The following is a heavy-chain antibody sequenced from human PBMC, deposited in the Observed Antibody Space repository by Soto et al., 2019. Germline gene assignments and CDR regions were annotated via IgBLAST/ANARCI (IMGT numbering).Heavy chain of an antibody. Sequence: SETLSLTCTVSGGSISSYYWSWIRQPPGKGLEWIGYIYYSESTNYNPSLKSRVTISVDTSKNQFSLKLSSVTAADTAVYYCAREGEWFGESEVGHWFDPWGQGPLVTVS. CDR3: AREGEWFGESEVGHWFDP. CDR1: GGSISSYY. J-gene: IGHJ5*02. CDR2: IYYSEST. D-gene: IGHD3-10*01. V-gene: IGHV4-59*01.